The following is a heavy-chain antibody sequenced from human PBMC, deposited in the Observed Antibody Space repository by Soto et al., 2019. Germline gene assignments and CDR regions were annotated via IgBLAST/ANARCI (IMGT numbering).Heavy chain of an antibody. V-gene: IGHV4-59*01. CDR1: GGSISSYD. Sequence: SETLSLTCTVSGGSISSYDWSWIRQPPGKGLEWIGYIYYSGSTNYNPSLKSRVTISVDTSKNQFSLKLSSVTAADTAVYYCAREPYYSNYFDYWGQGTLVTVSS. CDR2: IYYSGST. J-gene: IGHJ4*02. D-gene: IGHD3-10*01. CDR3: AREPYYSNYFDY.